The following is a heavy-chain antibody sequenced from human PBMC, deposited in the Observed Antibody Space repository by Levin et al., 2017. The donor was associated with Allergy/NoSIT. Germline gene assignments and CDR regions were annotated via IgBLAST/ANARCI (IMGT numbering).Heavy chain of an antibody. Sequence: VASVKVSCSVSGFTFEIYGMNWVRQAPGKRLEWVSHISASGSPTYYADPVRGRFTISRDNAKQSLYLQMTSLRVEDTAVYYCARGLFDFWGQGALVTVSS. CDR1: GFTFEIYG. D-gene: IGHD5-12*01. CDR3: ARGLFDF. J-gene: IGHJ4*02. V-gene: IGHV3-48*04. CDR2: ISASGSPT.